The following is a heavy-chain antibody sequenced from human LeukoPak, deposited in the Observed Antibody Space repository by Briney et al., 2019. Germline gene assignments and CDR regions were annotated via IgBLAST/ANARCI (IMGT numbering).Heavy chain of an antibody. CDR2: VKEDGSET. CDR1: GFTFSSYW. Sequence: PGGSLRLSCAASGFTFSSYWMSWVRPAPAKGLEWVANVKEDGSETYYVDSVKGRFTISRDNAKNSLYLQMSGLRAEDTAVYYCTRVDGSSSCPDYWGQGTLVTVSS. CDR3: TRVDGSSSCPDY. D-gene: IGHD6-13*01. J-gene: IGHJ4*02. V-gene: IGHV3-7*01.